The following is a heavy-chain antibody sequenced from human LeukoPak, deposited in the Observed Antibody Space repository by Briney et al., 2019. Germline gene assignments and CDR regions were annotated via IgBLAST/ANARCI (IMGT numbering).Heavy chain of an antibody. CDR2: IYHSGST. D-gene: IGHD4-17*01. V-gene: IGHV4-38-2*02. J-gene: IGHJ3*02. CDR1: TYSISSGYY. Sequence: PSETLSLTCTVSTYSISSGYYWGWIRQPPGKGLEWIGYIYHSGSTYYNPSLRSRVTISVDTSKNQFSLKLSSVTAADTAVYYCAREEPKDYGDLTTGAFDIWGQGTMVTVSS. CDR3: AREEPKDYGDLTTGAFDI.